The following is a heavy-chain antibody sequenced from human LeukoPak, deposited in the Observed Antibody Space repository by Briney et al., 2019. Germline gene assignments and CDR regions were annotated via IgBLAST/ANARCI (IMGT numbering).Heavy chain of an antibody. CDR1: GFTFSNAW. CDR2: ISGSGGST. D-gene: IGHD3-22*01. Sequence: GGSLRLSCAASGFTFSNAWMNWVRQAPGKGLEWVSAISGSGGSTYYADSVKGRFTISRDNSENTLYLQMNSLRAEDTAVYYCAKTLYDSSGYRDYYGMDVWGQGTTVTVSS. CDR3: AKTLYDSSGYRDYYGMDV. J-gene: IGHJ6*02. V-gene: IGHV3-23*01.